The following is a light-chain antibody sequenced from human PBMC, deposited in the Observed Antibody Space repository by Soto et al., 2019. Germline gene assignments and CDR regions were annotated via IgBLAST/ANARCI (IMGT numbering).Light chain of an antibody. CDR2: AAS. Sequence: IRMTQSPSSFSASTADRVTITGRASQGISSYLAWYQQKPGKAPKLLIYAASTLQSGVPSRFSGSGSGTDFTLTISCLQSEDFATYYCQQYYSYPRTFGQGTKVDIK. CDR3: QQYYSYPRT. V-gene: IGKV1-8*01. CDR1: QGISSY. J-gene: IGKJ1*01.